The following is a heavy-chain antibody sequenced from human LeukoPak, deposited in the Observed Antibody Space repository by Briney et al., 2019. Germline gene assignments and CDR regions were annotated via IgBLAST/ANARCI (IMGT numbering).Heavy chain of an antibody. CDR1: GGSISSYY. J-gene: IGHJ5*02. Sequence: PSETLSLTCTVSGGSISSYYWSWIRQPPGKGLEWIGYIYYSGSTNYNPSLKSRVTISVDTSKNQFSLKLSSVTAADTAVYYCARDHSYGYGRWFDPWGQGTLVTVSS. CDR2: IYYSGST. CDR3: ARDHSYGYGRWFDP. D-gene: IGHD5-18*01. V-gene: IGHV4-59*01.